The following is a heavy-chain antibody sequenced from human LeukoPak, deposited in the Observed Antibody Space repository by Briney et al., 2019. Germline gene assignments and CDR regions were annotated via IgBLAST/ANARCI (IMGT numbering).Heavy chain of an antibody. CDR2: IYYSGST. V-gene: IGHV4-61*05. CDR1: GGSISSSSYY. D-gene: IGHD1-26*01. J-gene: IGHJ4*02. CDR3: ARAVEWELLGAWDY. Sequence: SETLSLTCTVSGGSISSSSYYWGWIRQPPGKGLEWIGYIYYSGSTNYNPSLKSRVTISVDTSKNQFSLKLSSVTAADTAVYYCARAVEWELLGAWDYWGQGTLVTVSS.